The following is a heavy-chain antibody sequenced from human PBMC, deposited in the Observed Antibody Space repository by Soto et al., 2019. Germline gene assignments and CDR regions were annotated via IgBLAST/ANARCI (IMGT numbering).Heavy chain of an antibody. Sequence: QVQLVQSGAEVKKPGASVKVSCKASGYTFTSYGISWVRQAPGQGLEWMGWISAYNGNTNYAQKLQGRVTMTTDTSTSTAYMELRSLRSDDTAVDYCISSGWYETDYYYGMDVWGQGTTVTVSS. J-gene: IGHJ6*02. V-gene: IGHV1-18*01. CDR2: ISAYNGNT. D-gene: IGHD6-19*01. CDR3: ISSGWYETDYYYGMDV. CDR1: GYTFTSYG.